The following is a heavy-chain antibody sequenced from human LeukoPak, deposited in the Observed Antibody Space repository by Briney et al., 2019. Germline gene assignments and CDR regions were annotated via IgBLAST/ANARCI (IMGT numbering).Heavy chain of an antibody. V-gene: IGHV4-30-2*01. CDR3: ARIANYGDFDFDY. J-gene: IGHJ4*02. Sequence: SETLSLTCAVSGXSISSGGYSWSWIRQPPGKGLEWIGYIYHSGSTYYNPSLKSRVTISVDRSKNQFSLKLSSVTAADTAVYYCARIANYGDFDFDYWGQGTLVTVSS. CDR2: IYHSGST. CDR1: GXSISSGGYS. D-gene: IGHD4-17*01.